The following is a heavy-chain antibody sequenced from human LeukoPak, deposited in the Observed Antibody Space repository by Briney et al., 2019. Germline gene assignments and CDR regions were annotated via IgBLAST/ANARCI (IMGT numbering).Heavy chain of an antibody. CDR3: AKYCTNGVCHITY. D-gene: IGHD2-8*01. CDR2: ISGSGGST. Sequence: GGSLRLSCAASGFTFSSYAMSWVCQAPGKGLEWVSAISGSGGSTYYADSVKGRFTISRDNSKNTLYLQMNSLRAEDTAVYYCAKYCTNGVCHITYWGQGTLVTVSS. CDR1: GFTFSSYA. J-gene: IGHJ4*02. V-gene: IGHV3-23*01.